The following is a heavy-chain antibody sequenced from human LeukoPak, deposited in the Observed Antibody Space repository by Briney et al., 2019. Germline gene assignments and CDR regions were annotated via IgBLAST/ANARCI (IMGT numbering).Heavy chain of an antibody. CDR1: GDSVSSNSAA. D-gene: IGHD2-2*01. V-gene: IGHV6-1*01. Sequence: SQTLSLTCAISGDSVSSNSAAWIWIRQSPSRGLEWLGRTYYRSKWYTEYAVSVRGRITVNPDTSKNQFSLHLNSVTPEDTAVYYCARRLTQYDCFDPWGQGILVTVSS. CDR2: TYYRSKWYT. CDR3: ARRLTQYDCFDP. J-gene: IGHJ5*02.